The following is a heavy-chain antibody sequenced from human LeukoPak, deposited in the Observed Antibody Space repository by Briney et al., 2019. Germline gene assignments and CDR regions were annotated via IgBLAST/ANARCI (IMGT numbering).Heavy chain of an antibody. CDR2: ISSSSSYI. J-gene: IGHJ5*02. Sequence: PGGSLRLSCAASGFTFSSYSMNWVRQARGKGLEWVSSISSSSSYIYYADSVKGRFTISRDNAKNSLYLQMNSLRAEDTAVYYCARAVGAGYCSTTSCYINWFDPWGQGTLVTVSS. CDR3: ARAVGAGYCSTTSCYINWFDP. CDR1: GFTFSSYS. D-gene: IGHD2-2*03. V-gene: IGHV3-21*01.